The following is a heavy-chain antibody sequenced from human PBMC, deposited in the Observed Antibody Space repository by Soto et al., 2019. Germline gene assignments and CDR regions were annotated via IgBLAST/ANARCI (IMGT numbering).Heavy chain of an antibody. Sequence: SVKVSCKASGFTFTSSAVQWVRQARGQRLEWIGWIVVGSGNTNYAQKFQERVTITRDMSTSTAYMELSSLRSEDTAVYYCAADSSGYVFYYYGMDVWGQGTTVTVSS. J-gene: IGHJ6*02. V-gene: IGHV1-58*01. CDR3: AADSSGYVFYYYGMDV. CDR1: GFTFTSSA. CDR2: IVVGSGNT. D-gene: IGHD5-12*01.